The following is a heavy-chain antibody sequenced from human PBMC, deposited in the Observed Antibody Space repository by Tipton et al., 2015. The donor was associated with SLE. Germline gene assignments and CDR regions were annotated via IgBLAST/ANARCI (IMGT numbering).Heavy chain of an antibody. V-gene: IGHV4-30-4*01. J-gene: IGHJ4*02. D-gene: IGHD3-10*01. CDR3: ARVKFYGARYYFDY. CDR1: GGSISSETSY. Sequence: TLSLTCTVSGGSISSETSYWTWIRQPPGKGLEWIGHIYYNGGSYYSPSLKSRLFMSVDTSKNQFSLKMNSVTAADTAVYYCARVKFYGARYYFDYWGQGTLVTVSS. CDR2: IYYNGGS.